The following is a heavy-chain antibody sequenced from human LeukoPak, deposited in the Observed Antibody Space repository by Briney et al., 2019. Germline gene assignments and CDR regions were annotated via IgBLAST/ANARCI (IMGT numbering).Heavy chain of an antibody. J-gene: IGHJ4*02. V-gene: IGHV3-30*02. Sequence: PGGSLRLSCAASGFTFSSYGMHWVRQAPGKGLEWVAFIRYDGGNKYYADSVKGRFTISRDNSKNTLYLQMNSLRAEDTAVYYCAKGGNYDFWSGPDYWGQGTLVTVSS. D-gene: IGHD3-3*01. CDR2: IRYDGGNK. CDR1: GFTFSSYG. CDR3: AKGGNYDFWSGPDY.